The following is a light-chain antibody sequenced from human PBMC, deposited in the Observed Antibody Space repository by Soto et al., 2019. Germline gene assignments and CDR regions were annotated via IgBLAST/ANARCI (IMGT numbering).Light chain of an antibody. CDR2: DAS. CDR3: QEYNTWPWT. J-gene: IGKJ1*01. V-gene: IGKV1-5*01. CDR1: QSISSW. Sequence: DIQMTQAPSTLSASIGDRVTITCRASQSISSWLAWYQQKPGKAPKLLIYDASSLESGVPSRFTGSGSGTEFILTITSLQSEDSAVYYCQEYNTWPWTFGQGTKVDIK.